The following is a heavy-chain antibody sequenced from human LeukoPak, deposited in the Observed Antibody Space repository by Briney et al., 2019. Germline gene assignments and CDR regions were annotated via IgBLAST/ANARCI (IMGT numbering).Heavy chain of an antibody. Sequence: ASVKVSCKASGYTFTSYGISWVREAPGQGREWMGWISAYNGNTNYAQKLQGRVTMTTDTSTSTAYMELRSLRSDDTAVYYCARDWSYCSSTSCRNLNWFDPWGQGTLVTVSS. CDR1: GYTFTSYG. CDR2: ISAYNGNT. J-gene: IGHJ5*02. D-gene: IGHD2-2*01. V-gene: IGHV1-18*01. CDR3: ARDWSYCSSTSCRNLNWFDP.